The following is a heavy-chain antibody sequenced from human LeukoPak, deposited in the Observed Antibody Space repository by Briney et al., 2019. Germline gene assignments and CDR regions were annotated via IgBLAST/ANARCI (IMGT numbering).Heavy chain of an antibody. D-gene: IGHD4-17*01. CDR2: IWYDGSNK. Sequence: GRSLRLSCAASGFTFSSYGMHWVRQAPGKGLEWVAVIWYDGSNKYYADSVKGRFTISRDNSKNTLYLQMNSLRAEDTAVYYCARGDGDYPYYFDYWGQGTLVTVSS. V-gene: IGHV3-33*01. CDR3: ARGDGDYPYYFDY. CDR1: GFTFSSYG. J-gene: IGHJ4*02.